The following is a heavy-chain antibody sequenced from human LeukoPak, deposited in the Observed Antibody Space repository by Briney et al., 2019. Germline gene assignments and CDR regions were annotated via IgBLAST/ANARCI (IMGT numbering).Heavy chain of an antibody. CDR1: GGSISSYY. J-gene: IGHJ4*02. CDR3: ATSLMVRGVISPLFDY. V-gene: IGHV4-59*01. CDR2: IYYSGST. D-gene: IGHD3-10*01. Sequence: KPSETLSLTCTVSGGSISSYYWSWIRQPPGKGLEWIGYIYYSGSTNYNPSLKSRVTISADTSKNQFSLKLSSVTAADTAVYYCATSLMVRGVISPLFDYWGQGTLVTVSS.